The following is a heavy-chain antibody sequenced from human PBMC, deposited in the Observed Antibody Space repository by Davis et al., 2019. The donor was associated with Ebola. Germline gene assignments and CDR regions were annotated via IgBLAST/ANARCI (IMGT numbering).Heavy chain of an antibody. Sequence: GGSLRLSCAASGFTVSSNYMSWVRQAPGKGLEWVANIKQDGSEKYYVDSVKGRFTISRDNAKNSLYLQMNSLRAEDTAVYYCARVAAAGNGLDVWGKGTTVTVSS. CDR1: GFTVSSNY. CDR3: ARVAAAGNGLDV. D-gene: IGHD6-13*01. CDR2: IKQDGSEK. V-gene: IGHV3-7*04. J-gene: IGHJ6*04.